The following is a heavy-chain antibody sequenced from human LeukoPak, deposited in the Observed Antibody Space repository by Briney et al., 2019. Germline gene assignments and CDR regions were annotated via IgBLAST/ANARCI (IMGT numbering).Heavy chain of an antibody. CDR3: ARDRDSSWSYNWFDP. Sequence: PSETLSLTCTASGGSISSYYWSWIRQPAGKGLEWIGRIYTSGSTNYNPSLKSRVTMSVDTSKNQFSLRLSSVTAADTAVYYCARDRDSSWSYNWFDPWGQGTLVTVSS. CDR2: IYTSGST. CDR1: GGSISSYY. J-gene: IGHJ5*02. V-gene: IGHV4-4*07. D-gene: IGHD6-13*01.